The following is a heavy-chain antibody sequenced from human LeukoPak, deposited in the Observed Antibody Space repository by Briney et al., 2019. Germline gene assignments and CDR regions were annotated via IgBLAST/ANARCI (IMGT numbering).Heavy chain of an antibody. D-gene: IGHD4/OR15-4a*01. Sequence: GGSLRLSCVASGFTFSNYYMHWVRQAPGKGLEWVAIISDDGERKFYADSVRGRITISRDKSKNTLLLQMNSLRADDTAVYFCAKDLSGHWCIDYWGQGTLVTVSS. J-gene: IGHJ4*02. CDR2: ISDDGERK. V-gene: IGHV3-30*18. CDR3: AKDLSGHWCIDY. CDR1: GFTFSNYY.